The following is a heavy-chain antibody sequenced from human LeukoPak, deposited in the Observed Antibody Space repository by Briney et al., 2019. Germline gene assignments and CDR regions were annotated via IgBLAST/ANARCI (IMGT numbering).Heavy chain of an antibody. D-gene: IGHD3-16*01. CDR2: NYNSGNT. CDR1: GGSISSYY. CDR3: ARVRIIKGSDGVFDY. V-gene: IGHV4-59*01. Sequence: PSETLSLTCTVSGGSISSYYWSWIRQPPGKGLEWIGYNYNSGNTNYNPSLKSRVTISVDTSKNQFSLKLSSVTAADTAVYYCARVRIIKGSDGVFDYWGQGTLVTVSS. J-gene: IGHJ4*02.